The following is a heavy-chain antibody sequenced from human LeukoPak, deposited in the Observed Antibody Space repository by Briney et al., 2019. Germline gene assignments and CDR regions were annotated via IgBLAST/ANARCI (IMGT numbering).Heavy chain of an antibody. CDR2: ISYDGSNK. J-gene: IGHJ4*02. V-gene: IGHV3-30*04. CDR1: GFIFNEYA. CDR3: AKGGCRGTCNPLAY. Sequence: PGRSLRLSCAASGFIFNEYALHWVRQAPGKGLEWVAVISYDGSNKYYADSVKGRFTISRDNSKNTLYLQMNNLRAEDTAVYYCAKGGCRGTCNPLAYWGQGALVTVSP. D-gene: IGHD2-15*01.